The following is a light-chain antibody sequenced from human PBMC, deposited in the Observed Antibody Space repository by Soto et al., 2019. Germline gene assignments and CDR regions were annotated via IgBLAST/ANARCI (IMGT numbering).Light chain of an antibody. J-gene: IGLJ1*01. CDR3: SSYTTSSTVV. V-gene: IGLV2-14*01. CDR1: SSDIGAYDY. Sequence: QSVLTQPTSVSGSPGQSITISCTGTSSDIGAYDYVSWFQQHPGKAPKLMISEVNNRPSGVSNRFSGSKSGNTASLTISGLQPEDEAEYYCSSYTTSSTVVFGTGTKVTVL. CDR2: EVN.